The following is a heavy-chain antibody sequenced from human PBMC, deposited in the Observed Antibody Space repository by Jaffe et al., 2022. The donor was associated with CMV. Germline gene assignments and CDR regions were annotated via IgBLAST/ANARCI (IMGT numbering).Heavy chain of an antibody. CDR2: IYYSGST. D-gene: IGHD5-18*01. CDR1: GGSISSYY. V-gene: IGHV4-59*01. J-gene: IGHJ4*02. Sequence: QVQLQESGPGLVKPSETLSLTCTVSGGSISSYYWSWIRQPPGKGLEWIGYIYYSGSTNYNPSLKSRVTISVDTSKNQFSLKLSSVTAADTAVYYCARAGYGFSNEDAFDYWGQGTLVTVSS. CDR3: ARAGYGFSNEDAFDY.